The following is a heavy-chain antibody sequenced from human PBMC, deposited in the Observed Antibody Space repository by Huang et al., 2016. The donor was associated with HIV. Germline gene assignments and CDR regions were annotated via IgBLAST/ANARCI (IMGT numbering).Heavy chain of an antibody. D-gene: IGHD3-22*01. Sequence: QVQLVESGGGVVQPGGSLRLSCAASGFTFSSYVMHWVRRAPGKGLECVAVIRYDENNKYYAESVKGRFTISRDNTKNTLYLQMNSLRTEDTAVYYCAKDHDSGGLYWFFDLWGRGTLVTVSS. CDR1: GFTFSSYV. V-gene: IGHV3-30*02. J-gene: IGHJ2*01. CDR3: AKDHDSGGLYWFFDL. CDR2: IRYDENNK.